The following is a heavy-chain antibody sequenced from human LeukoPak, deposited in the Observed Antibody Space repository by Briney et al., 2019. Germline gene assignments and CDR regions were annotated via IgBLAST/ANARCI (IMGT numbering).Heavy chain of an antibody. V-gene: IGHV4-39*01. CDR2: IYYSGST. CDR3: ARGSHGYGDHADY. J-gene: IGHJ4*02. CDR1: GGSISSSSYY. D-gene: IGHD4-17*01. Sequence: SETLSLTCTVSGGSISSSSYYWGWIRQPPGKGLEWIGSIYYSGSTYYNPSLKSRVTISVDTSKNQFSLKLSSVTAADTAVYYCARGSHGYGDHADYWGQGTLVTVSS.